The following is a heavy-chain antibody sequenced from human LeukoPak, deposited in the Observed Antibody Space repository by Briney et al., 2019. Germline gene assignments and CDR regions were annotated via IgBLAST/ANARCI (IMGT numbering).Heavy chain of an antibody. V-gene: IGHV3-21*01. CDR2: ISRSSTYI. D-gene: IGHD5-18*01. CDR3: ARVHVQLWLLRSFDY. Sequence: PGGSLRLSCAASGFTFSSYSMNWVRQAPGKGLVWVSFISRSSTYIYYADSVMGRFTISRDNAKNSLYLQMNSLRAEDTAVYYCARVHVQLWLLRSFDYWGQGTLVTVSS. CDR1: GFTFSSYS. J-gene: IGHJ4*02.